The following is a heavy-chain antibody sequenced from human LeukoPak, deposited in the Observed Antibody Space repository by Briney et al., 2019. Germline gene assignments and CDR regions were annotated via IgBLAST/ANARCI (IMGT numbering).Heavy chain of an antibody. V-gene: IGHV1-18*01. CDR2: ISAYNGNT. CDR3: ARIDCGGDCYPYYYYYGMDV. J-gene: IGHJ6*02. CDR1: GGTFSSYA. D-gene: IGHD2-21*02. Sequence: ASVKVSCKASGGTFSSYAISWVRQAPGQGLEWMGWISAYNGNTNYAQKLQGRVTMTTDTSTSTAYMELRSLRSDDTAVYYCARIDCGGDCYPYYYYYGMDVWGQGTTVTVSS.